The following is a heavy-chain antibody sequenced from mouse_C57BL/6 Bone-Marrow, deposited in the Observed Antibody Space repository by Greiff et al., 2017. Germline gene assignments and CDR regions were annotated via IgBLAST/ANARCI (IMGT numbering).Heavy chain of an antibody. J-gene: IGHJ2*01. CDR3: ARWNGNVDY. Sequence: QVQLQQPGAELVRPGSSVKLSCKASGYTFTSYWTDWVKQRPGQGLEWIGNIYPSGSETHYNPKFKDKATLTVDKSSCTAYRQLSSLTSEDSSVYYFARWNGNVDYWGQGTTLTVSS. D-gene: IGHD4-1*01. CDR1: GYTFTSYW. CDR2: IYPSGSET. V-gene: IGHV1-61*01.